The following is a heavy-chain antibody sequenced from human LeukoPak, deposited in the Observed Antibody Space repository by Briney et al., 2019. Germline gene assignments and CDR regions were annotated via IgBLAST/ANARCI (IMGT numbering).Heavy chain of an antibody. CDR2: IYPGYSDA. D-gene: IGHD6-13*01. J-gene: IGHJ5*02. CDR1: GTKLTNTW. CDR3: VRFALTSSLDH. V-gene: IGHV5-51*01. Sequence: GESLKISCKISGTKLTNTWIGWVRKVPGKGLEWMGLIYPGYSDAKYSPSFQGQVTLSVDASISTAYLQLSGLRASDTAIYYCVRFALTSSLDHWGQGTLVTVSS.